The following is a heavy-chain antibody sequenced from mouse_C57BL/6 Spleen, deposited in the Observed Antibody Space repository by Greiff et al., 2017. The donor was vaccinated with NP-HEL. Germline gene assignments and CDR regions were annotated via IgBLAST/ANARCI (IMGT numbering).Heavy chain of an antibody. CDR2: INPNNGGT. CDR1: GYTFTDYY. J-gene: IGHJ2*01. CDR3: ASLPIYYGNYADY. D-gene: IGHD2-1*01. V-gene: IGHV1-26*01. Sequence: EVQLQQSGPELVKPGASVKISCKASGYTFTDYYMNWVKQSHGKSLEWIGDINPNNGGTSYNQKFKGKATLTVDKSSSTAYMELRSLTSVDSAVYYCASLPIYYGNYADYWGQGTTLTVSS.